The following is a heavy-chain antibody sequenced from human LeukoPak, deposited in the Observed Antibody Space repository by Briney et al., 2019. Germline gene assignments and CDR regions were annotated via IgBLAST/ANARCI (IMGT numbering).Heavy chain of an antibody. CDR1: GYTFTSYG. Sequence: GASVKVSCKASGYTFTSYGISWVRQAPGQGLEWMGWISAYNGNTNYAQKLQGRVTMTTDTSTSTAYMELRSLSSGDTAVYYCAGVGRWQWEPTHDSWGQGTLVAVSS. CDR2: ISAYNGNT. D-gene: IGHD1-26*01. CDR3: AGVGRWQWEPTHDS. V-gene: IGHV1-18*01. J-gene: IGHJ4*02.